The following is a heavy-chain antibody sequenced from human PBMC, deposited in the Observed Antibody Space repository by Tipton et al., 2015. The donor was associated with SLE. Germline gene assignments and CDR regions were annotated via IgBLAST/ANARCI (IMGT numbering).Heavy chain of an antibody. CDR2: IYYSGRT. J-gene: IGHJ4*02. V-gene: IGHV4-59*01. CDR1: GGSIRSYY. CDR3: AREYGYGADYFDY. D-gene: IGHD2-2*03. Sequence: TLSLTCNVSGGSIRSYYWSWIRQPPGKGLEWIGYIYYSGRTNYNPSLKSRVTISVDTSKNQFSLELSSVTAADTAVYYCAREYGYGADYFDYWGQGTLVT.